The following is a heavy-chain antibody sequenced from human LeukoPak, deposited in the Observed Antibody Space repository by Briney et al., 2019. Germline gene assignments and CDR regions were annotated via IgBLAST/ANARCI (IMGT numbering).Heavy chain of an antibody. D-gene: IGHD1-7*01. Sequence: PGGSLKLSCAASGFTFSSYAMSWVRQAPGKGLEWVSAISGSGGSTYYADSVKGRFTISRDNSKNTLYLQMNSLRAEDTAVYYCAKDPYNWNYDSWFDPWGQGTLVTVSS. CDR3: AKDPYNWNYDSWFDP. CDR1: GFTFSSYA. V-gene: IGHV3-23*01. CDR2: ISGSGGST. J-gene: IGHJ5*02.